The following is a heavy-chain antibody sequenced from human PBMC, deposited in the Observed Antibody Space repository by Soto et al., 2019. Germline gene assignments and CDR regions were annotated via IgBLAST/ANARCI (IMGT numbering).Heavy chain of an antibody. J-gene: IGHJ3*02. CDR2: IIPIFGTA. CDR3: AREGFREMNYDSSGYRGRGSAFDI. Sequence: ASVKVSCKASGGTFSSYAISWVRQAPGQGLEWMGGIIPIFGTANYAQKFQGRVTITADESTSTAYMELSSLRSEDTAVYYCAREGFREMNYDSSGYRGRGSAFDIWRQGTMVTVSS. V-gene: IGHV1-69*13. CDR1: GGTFSSYA. D-gene: IGHD3-22*01.